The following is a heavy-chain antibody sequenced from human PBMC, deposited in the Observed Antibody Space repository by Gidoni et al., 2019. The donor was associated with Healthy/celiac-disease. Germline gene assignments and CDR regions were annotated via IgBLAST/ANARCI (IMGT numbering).Heavy chain of an antibody. CDR3: ARSWWFGELLGEFDY. Sequence: QVQLQQWGAGLLKPSETLSLTCATYGGSFSGYYWSWIRQPPGKGLEWIGEINHSGSTNYNPSLKSRVTISVDTSKNQFSLKLSSVTAADTAVYYCARSWWFGELLGEFDYWGQGTLVTVSS. CDR1: GGSFSGYY. J-gene: IGHJ4*02. D-gene: IGHD3-10*01. V-gene: IGHV4-34*01. CDR2: INHSGST.